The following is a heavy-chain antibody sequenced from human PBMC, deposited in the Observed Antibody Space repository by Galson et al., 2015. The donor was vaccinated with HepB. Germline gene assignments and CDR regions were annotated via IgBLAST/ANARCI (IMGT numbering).Heavy chain of an antibody. V-gene: IGHV1-46*04. CDR1: GYTFTTSY. CDR3: ARRQIYGSGIYSMDV. D-gene: IGHD2-15*01. CDR2: INPRAGST. Sequence: SVKVSCKASGYTFTTSYIHWVRRAPGQGLEWMGMINPRAGSTHYAQTLQGRVAMTGDKSISTAYLQWSSLKASDTAMYYCARRQIYGSGIYSMDVWGQGTTVIVSS. J-gene: IGHJ6*02.